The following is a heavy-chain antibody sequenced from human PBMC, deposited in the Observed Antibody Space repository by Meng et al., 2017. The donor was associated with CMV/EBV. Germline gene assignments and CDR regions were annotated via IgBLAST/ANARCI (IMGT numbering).Heavy chain of an antibody. V-gene: IGHV5-51*01. CDR2: IYPGDSDT. D-gene: IGHD3-16*01. CDR1: GYSFTRYW. J-gene: IGHJ1*01. Sequence: CKGSGYSFTRYWIGWVRQKPRKGLGWVGIIYPGDSDTRYSPSFQGQVNISADKSISTAYLQWSSLKASDTAMYYCARLGRAEYFQHWGQGTLVTVSS. CDR3: ARLGRAEYFQH.